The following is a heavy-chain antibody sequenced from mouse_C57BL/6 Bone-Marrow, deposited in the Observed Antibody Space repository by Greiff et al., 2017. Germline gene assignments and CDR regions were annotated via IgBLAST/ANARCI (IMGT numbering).Heavy chain of an antibody. V-gene: IGHV1-81*01. Sequence: VMLVESGAELARPGASVKLSCKASGYTFTSSGISWVKQRTGQGLEWIGEIYPRSGNTYYNEKFKGKATLTADKSSSTAYMELRSLTSEDSAVYFCARPDYYDAMDYWGQGTSVTVSS. CDR1: GYTFTSSG. D-gene: IGHD2-4*01. CDR3: ARPDYYDAMDY. J-gene: IGHJ4*01. CDR2: IYPRSGNT.